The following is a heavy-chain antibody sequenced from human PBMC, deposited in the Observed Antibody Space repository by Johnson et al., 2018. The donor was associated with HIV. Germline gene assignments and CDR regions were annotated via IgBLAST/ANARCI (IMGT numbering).Heavy chain of an antibody. J-gene: IGHJ3*02. D-gene: IGHD3-22*01. Sequence: QVQLVESGGDLVQPGGSLRLSCAASGFTFSDYYMSWIRQAPGKGLEWVSYITSSGTTLYHVDSVKGRFTISRDNAKNSLYLQINSLRAEDTAVNYCARDRWATYYYDSSGHGGVFDIWGQGTVVTVSS. CDR3: ARDRWATYYYDSSGHGGVFDI. CDR2: ITSSGTTL. V-gene: IGHV3-11*04. CDR1: GFTFSDYY.